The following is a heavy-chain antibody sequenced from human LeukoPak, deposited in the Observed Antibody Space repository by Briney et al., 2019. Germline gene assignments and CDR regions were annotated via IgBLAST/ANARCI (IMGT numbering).Heavy chain of an antibody. CDR3: ARDDFGYDSSGYYSGYLDY. J-gene: IGHJ4*02. V-gene: IGHV3-30*01. D-gene: IGHD3-22*01. CDR2: ISYDGSNK. CDR1: GFTFSSYA. Sequence: QAGGSLRLSCAASGFTFSSYAMHWVRQAPGKGLEWVAVISYDGSNKYYADSVKGRFTISRDNSKNTLYLQMNSLRAEDTAVYYCARDDFGYDSSGYYSGYLDYWGQGTLVTVSS.